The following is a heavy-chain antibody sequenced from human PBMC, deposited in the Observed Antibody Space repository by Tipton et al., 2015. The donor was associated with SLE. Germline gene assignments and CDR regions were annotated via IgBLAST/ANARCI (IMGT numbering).Heavy chain of an antibody. V-gene: IGHV4-39*01. CDR2: IYYSGST. D-gene: IGHD3-3*01. Sequence: TLSLTCTVSGGSISSSSYYWGWIRQPPGKGLEWIGSIYYSGSTYYNPSLKSRVTISVDTSKNQFSLKLSSVTAADTAVYYCGTPRYYDFWNGAFAIWGQGTMVTVSS. CDR3: GTPRYYDFWNGAFAI. J-gene: IGHJ3*02. CDR1: GGSISSSSYY.